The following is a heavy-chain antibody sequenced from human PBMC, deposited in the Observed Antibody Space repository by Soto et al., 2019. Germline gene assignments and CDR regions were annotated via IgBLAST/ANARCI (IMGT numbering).Heavy chain of an antibody. CDR3: ARGHYDFWSGYFATIDY. D-gene: IGHD3-3*01. J-gene: IGHJ4*02. Sequence: PSETLSLTCTVSGGSISSYYWSWMRQPPGKGLEWIGYMHNSGSTKYNPSLKSRVTISADTSKNQFSLKLSSVTAADSAVYYCARGHYDFWSGYFATIDYWGQGTLVTVSS. V-gene: IGHV4-59*08. CDR1: GGSISSYY. CDR2: MHNSGST.